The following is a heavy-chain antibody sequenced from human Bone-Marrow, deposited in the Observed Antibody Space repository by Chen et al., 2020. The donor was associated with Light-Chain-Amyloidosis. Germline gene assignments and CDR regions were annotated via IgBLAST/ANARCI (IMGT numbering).Heavy chain of an antibody. CDR2: IDYSGST. Sequence: QLQLQESGPGLVKPSETLSLTCTVSGGSISSSSYYWGWIRQPPGKGLAWIGSIDYSGSTYYNPSLKSRVTISVDTSKNQFSLKLSSVTAADTAVYYCARPLWFGDRYYGMDVWGQGTTVTVSS. J-gene: IGHJ6*02. CDR1: GGSISSSSYY. CDR3: ARPLWFGDRYYGMDV. V-gene: IGHV4-39*01. D-gene: IGHD3-10*01.